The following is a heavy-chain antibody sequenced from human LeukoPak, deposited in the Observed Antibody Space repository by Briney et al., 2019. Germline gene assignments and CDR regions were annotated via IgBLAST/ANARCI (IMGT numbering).Heavy chain of an antibody. CDR1: RGSFSDNY. Sequence: SETLSLTCAVYRGSFSDNYWSWIRQPPGKGPEWIGEINHSGTTNYSPSLKSRVTISVDTSKNQFSLKLSSVTAADTAVFYCARRTGTYYYDSSGYSPWRYYFDYWGQGTLVTVSS. V-gene: IGHV4-34*01. CDR3: ARRTGTYYYDSSGYSPWRYYFDY. D-gene: IGHD3-22*01. J-gene: IGHJ4*02. CDR2: INHSGTT.